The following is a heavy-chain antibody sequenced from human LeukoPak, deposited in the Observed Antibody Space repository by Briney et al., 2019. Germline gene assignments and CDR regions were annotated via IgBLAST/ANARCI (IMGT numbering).Heavy chain of an antibody. J-gene: IGHJ4*02. CDR1: GFTFSSYG. Sequence: GGSLRLSCAASGFTFSSYGMHWVRQAPGKGLEWVAVISYDGSNKYYVDSVKGRFTISRDNSKNTLYLQMNSLRAEDTAVYYCARERGIGYDVDVDYWGQGTLVTVSS. V-gene: IGHV3-30*03. D-gene: IGHD5-12*01. CDR2: ISYDGSNK. CDR3: ARERGIGYDVDVDY.